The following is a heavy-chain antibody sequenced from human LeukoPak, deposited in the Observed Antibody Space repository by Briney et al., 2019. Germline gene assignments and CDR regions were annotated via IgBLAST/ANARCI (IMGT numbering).Heavy chain of an antibody. CDR3: ARDAYGYTDT. D-gene: IGHD5-12*01. V-gene: IGHV4-59*01. Sequence: SETLSLTCTVSGGSISSYYWSCIRQPPVKGLEWIGYIYYSGSTNHNTSLKSRVTISVDTSKNQFSLKLSSVTAADTAVYYCARDAYGYTDTWGQGTLVTVSS. CDR1: GGSISSYY. CDR2: IYYSGST. J-gene: IGHJ5*02.